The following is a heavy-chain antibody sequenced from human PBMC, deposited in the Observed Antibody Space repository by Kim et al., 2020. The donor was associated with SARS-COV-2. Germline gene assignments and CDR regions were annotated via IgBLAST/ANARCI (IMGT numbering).Heavy chain of an antibody. Sequence: SETLSLTCTVSGGSISSGGYYWSWIRQHPGKGLEWIGYIYYSGSTYYNPSLKSRVTISVDTSKNQFSLKLSSVTAADTAVYYCARVVVVPAATNYYGMDVWGQGTTVTVSS. J-gene: IGHJ6*02. CDR2: IYYSGST. CDR3: ARVVVVPAATNYYGMDV. V-gene: IGHV4-31*03. D-gene: IGHD2-2*01. CDR1: GGSISSGGYY.